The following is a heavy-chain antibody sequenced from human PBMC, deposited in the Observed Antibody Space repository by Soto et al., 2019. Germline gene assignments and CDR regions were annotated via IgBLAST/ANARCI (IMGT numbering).Heavy chain of an antibody. D-gene: IGHD2-21*02. V-gene: IGHV3-21*01. J-gene: IGHJ3*01. CDR2: ISSSSGYI. Sequence: EVQLVESGGGLVKPGGSLRLSCAASGFTFSSYSMNWVRQAPGKGLEWVSSISSSSGYIYYADSVKGRFTISRDNAKNSLYLQMNSLRAEDTAVYYCARDGMTANFPHAFDVWGQGTMVTVSS. CDR1: GFTFSSYS. CDR3: ARDGMTANFPHAFDV.